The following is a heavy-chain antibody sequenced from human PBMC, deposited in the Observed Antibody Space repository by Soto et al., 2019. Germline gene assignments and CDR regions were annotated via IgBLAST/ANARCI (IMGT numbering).Heavy chain of an antibody. Sequence: ASVKVSCKASGYTFTGYYMHWVRQAPGQGLEWMGWINPNSGGTNYAQKFQGRVTMTRDTSISTAYMELSRLRSDDTAVYYCARARCSGGRCFSDAFDIWGQGTMVTVSS. V-gene: IGHV1-2*02. J-gene: IGHJ3*02. CDR2: INPNSGGT. CDR3: ARARCSGGRCFSDAFDI. CDR1: GYTFTGYY. D-gene: IGHD2-15*01.